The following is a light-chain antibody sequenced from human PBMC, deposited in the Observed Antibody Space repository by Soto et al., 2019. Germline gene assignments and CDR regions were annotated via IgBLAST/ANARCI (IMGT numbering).Light chain of an antibody. CDR3: QSYDSGPIVI. CDR1: SYNSGAEFN. V-gene: IGLV1-40*01. CDR2: GNV. Sequence: QSVLTQPPSVSGAPGQRVTISCTGSSYNSGAEFNVHWYQQLPGTAPKLLIYGNVYRPSGVPDRFSGSKSDTSASLAITGLQAEDEADYYCQSYDSGPIVICGGGTKLTVL. J-gene: IGLJ2*01.